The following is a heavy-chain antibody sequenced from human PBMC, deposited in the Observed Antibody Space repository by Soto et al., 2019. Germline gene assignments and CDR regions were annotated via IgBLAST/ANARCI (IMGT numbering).Heavy chain of an antibody. CDR3: ARGGFYDSSGYYGYYFDY. V-gene: IGHV3-30-3*01. J-gene: IGHJ4*02. CDR2: ISYDGSNK. D-gene: IGHD3-22*01. Sequence: GGSLRLSCAASGFTFSSYAMHWVRQAPGKGLEWVAVISYDGSNKYYADSVKGRFTISRDNSKNTLYLQMNSLRAEDTAVYYCARGGFYDSSGYYGYYFDYWGQGTLVTVSS. CDR1: GFTFSSYA.